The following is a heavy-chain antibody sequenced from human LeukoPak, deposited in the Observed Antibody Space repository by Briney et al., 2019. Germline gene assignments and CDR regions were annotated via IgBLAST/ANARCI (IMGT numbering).Heavy chain of an antibody. CDR2: INPNSGGT. D-gene: IGHD7-27*01. CDR3: ARESRWMGIGAFDI. J-gene: IGHJ3*02. Sequence: ASVKVSCKASGYTFTGYYMHWVRQAPGQGLEWMGWINPNSGGTNYAQKFQGRVTMTRDTSISTAYMELSRLRSDDTAVYYCARESRWMGIGAFDIWGQGTMVTVSS. CDR1: GYTFTGYY. V-gene: IGHV1-2*02.